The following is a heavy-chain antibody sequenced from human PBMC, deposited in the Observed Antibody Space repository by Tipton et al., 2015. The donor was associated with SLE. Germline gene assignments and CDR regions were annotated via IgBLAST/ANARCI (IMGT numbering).Heavy chain of an antibody. Sequence: SLRLSCAASGFTFSDFAMHWVRQAPGKGLEWVAFIRYDGSHKFYADSVQGRFTISRDNSKNTVYLQMNSLRPEDTAMYYCAKDYCNSGSCHTYYFDSWGQGTLVTVSS. CDR3: AKDYCNSGSCHTYYFDS. CDR2: IRYDGSHK. CDR1: GFTFSDFA. D-gene: IGHD2-2*02. V-gene: IGHV3-30*02. J-gene: IGHJ4*02.